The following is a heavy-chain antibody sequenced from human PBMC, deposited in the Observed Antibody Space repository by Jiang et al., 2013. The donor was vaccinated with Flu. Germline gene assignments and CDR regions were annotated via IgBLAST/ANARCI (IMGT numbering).Heavy chain of an antibody. J-gene: IGHJ4*02. D-gene: IGHD4-23*01. CDR3: ARSGGNPYYFDF. Sequence: LEWLARIDWDDDKYYSTSLKTRLTISKDTSKNQVVLTMTNMDPVDTATYYCARSGGNPYYFDFWGQGTLVTVSS. CDR2: IDWDDDK. V-gene: IGHV2-70*11.